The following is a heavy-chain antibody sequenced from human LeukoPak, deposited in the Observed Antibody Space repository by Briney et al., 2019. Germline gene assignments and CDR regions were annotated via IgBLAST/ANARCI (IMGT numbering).Heavy chain of an antibody. V-gene: IGHV3-74*01. D-gene: IGHD3-10*01. CDR2: INSDGGTT. J-gene: IGHJ6*03. CDR1: RFTLSIYA. CDR3: ASSGITVNSSYFYYFDV. Sequence: GGSLRLSSAASRFTLSIYAMSSVRQAPGEGLLWVSRINSDGGTTNYADSVRGRFTISRDNPKNPMSLQLNSLRAEDTAVYFCASSGITVNSSYFYYFDVWGKGTMVTVSS.